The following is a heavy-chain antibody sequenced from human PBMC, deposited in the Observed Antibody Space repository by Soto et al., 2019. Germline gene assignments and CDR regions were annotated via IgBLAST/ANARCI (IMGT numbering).Heavy chain of an antibody. D-gene: IGHD6-19*01. CDR1: GGFVTSGSYY. CDR3: ARDQGIAVAVFDY. V-gene: IGHV4-61*01. J-gene: IGHJ4*02. Sequence: QVQLQESGPGLVKPSETLSLTCTVSGGFVTSGSYYWSWIRQPPGKGLEWIGYTYNSGSTNYNPPLKSRVTISVDTSKKQISLKLSSVTAADTAVYYCARDQGIAVAVFDYWGQGTLVTVSS. CDR2: TYNSGST.